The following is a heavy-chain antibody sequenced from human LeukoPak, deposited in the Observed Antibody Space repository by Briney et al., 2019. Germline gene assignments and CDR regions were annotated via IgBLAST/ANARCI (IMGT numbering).Heavy chain of an antibody. V-gene: IGHV3-23*01. Sequence: PGGSLRLSCAASGFTFSSYAMSWVRQAPGKGLEWVSAISDSGGSTYYAGSVKGRFTISRDNSKNTLFLQMNRLRAEDTAVYYCATGNYYDSRGYYTFGHWGQGTLVTVSS. CDR3: ATGNYYDSRGYYTFGH. CDR1: GFTFSSYA. J-gene: IGHJ1*01. CDR2: ISDSGGST. D-gene: IGHD3-22*01.